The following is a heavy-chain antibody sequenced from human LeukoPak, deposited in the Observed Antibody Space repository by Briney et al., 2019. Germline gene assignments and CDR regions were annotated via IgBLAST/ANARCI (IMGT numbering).Heavy chain of an antibody. J-gene: IGHJ5*02. CDR2: IYYSGST. CDR3: ARHVWLQPRFDP. V-gene: IGHV4-39*01. CDR1: GASISSISYY. D-gene: IGHD5-24*01. Sequence: KPSETRSLTGPVPGASISSISYYWAWIRQPPGKGLEGIGSIYYSGSTYYNPSLKSRVTISVDTSKNQFSLKLSSVTAADTAVYYCARHVWLQPRFDPWGQGTLVTVSS.